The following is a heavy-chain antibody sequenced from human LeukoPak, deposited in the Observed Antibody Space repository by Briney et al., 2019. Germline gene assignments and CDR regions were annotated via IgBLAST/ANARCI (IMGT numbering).Heavy chain of an antibody. CDR2: ISSSGSTI. D-gene: IGHD1-26*01. CDR1: GFTFSSYE. CDR3: AQGGCPGAFDY. Sequence: GGSLRLSCAASGFTFSSYEMNWVRQAPGKGLEWVSYISSSGSTIYYADSVKGRFTISRDNAKNTLYLQMNSLRAEDTSVYYCAQGGCPGAFDYWGQGTLVTVSS. V-gene: IGHV3-48*03. J-gene: IGHJ4*02.